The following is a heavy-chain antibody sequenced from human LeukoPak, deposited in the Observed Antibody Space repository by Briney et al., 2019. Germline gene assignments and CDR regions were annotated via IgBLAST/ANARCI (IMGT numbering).Heavy chain of an antibody. Sequence: GGSLRLSCAASGFTFSSYGMAWVRQAPGKGLEWVSGVSNRDGRAYYADSVKGRFTVSRDNSKNTLHLQMNSLRAEDTALYYCASGMSLAGDGPFDFWGQGTLVTVSS. D-gene: IGHD6-19*01. CDR2: VSNRDGRA. CDR3: ASGMSLAGDGPFDF. CDR1: GFTFSSYG. V-gene: IGHV3-23*01. J-gene: IGHJ4*02.